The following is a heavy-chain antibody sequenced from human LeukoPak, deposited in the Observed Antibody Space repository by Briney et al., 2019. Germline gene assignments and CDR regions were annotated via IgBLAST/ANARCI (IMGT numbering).Heavy chain of an antibody. J-gene: IGHJ4*02. CDR1: GYTFIDYY. Sequence: ASVKVSCKASGYTFIDYYMHWVRQAPGQGLEWMGWMNPNSGNTGYAQNFQGRVAMTRDTSINTAYLDLYSLRSEDTAIYYCARGYSATLRTTGNDYWGQGTLVTVSS. D-gene: IGHD1-1*01. V-gene: IGHV1-8*02. CDR3: ARGYSATLRTTGNDY. CDR2: MNPNSGNT.